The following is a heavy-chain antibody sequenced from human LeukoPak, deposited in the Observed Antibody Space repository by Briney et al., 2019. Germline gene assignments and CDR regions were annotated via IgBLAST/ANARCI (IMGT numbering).Heavy chain of an antibody. CDR3: ARDRGVWFGELSSDAFDI. V-gene: IGHV3-7*01. CDR2: IKQDGSEK. D-gene: IGHD3-10*01. J-gene: IGHJ3*02. Sequence: GGSLRLSCAASGFTFSYYWMSWVRQGPGKGLEWVANIKQDGSEKYYVDSVKGRFTISRDNAQNSLYLQMNSLRAEDTAVYYCARDRGVWFGELSSDAFDIWGQGTTVTVSA. CDR1: GFTFSYYW.